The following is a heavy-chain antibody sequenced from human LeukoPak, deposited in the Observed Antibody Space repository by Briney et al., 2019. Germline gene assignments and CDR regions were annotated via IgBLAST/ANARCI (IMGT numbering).Heavy chain of an antibody. J-gene: IGHJ6*02. CDR1: GGSMSSYY. CDR3: ARLQIYYGMDV. CDR2: IYYSGST. D-gene: IGHD5-24*01. V-gene: IGHV4-59*01. Sequence: PSETLSLTCTVSGGSMSSYYWSWIRQPPGKGLEWIGYIYYSGSTNYNPSLKSRVTISVDTSKNQFSLKLSSVTAADTAVYYCARLQIYYGMDVWGQGTTVTVSS.